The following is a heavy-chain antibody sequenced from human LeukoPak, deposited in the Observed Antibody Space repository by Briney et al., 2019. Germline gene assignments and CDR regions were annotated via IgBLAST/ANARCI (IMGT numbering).Heavy chain of an antibody. CDR1: GGSISSSSYY. Sequence: SETLSLTCTVSGGSISSSSYYWGWIRQPPGKGLEWIGSIYYSGSTYYNPSLKSRVTISVDTSKNQFSLKLSSVTAADTAVYYCARVGTMVREESWFDPWGQGTLVTVSS. CDR2: IYYSGST. D-gene: IGHD3-10*01. V-gene: IGHV4-39*07. J-gene: IGHJ5*02. CDR3: ARVGTMVREESWFDP.